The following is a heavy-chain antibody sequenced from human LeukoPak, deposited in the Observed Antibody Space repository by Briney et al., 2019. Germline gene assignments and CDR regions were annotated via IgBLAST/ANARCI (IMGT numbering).Heavy chain of an antibody. CDR2: IYSGGST. CDR3: ARVSSSGYYLLFDY. Sequence: PGGSLRLSCAASGFTVSSNYMSWVRQAPGKGLEWVSVIYSGGSTYYADSVKGRFTISRDNSKNTLYLQMNGLRAEDTAVYYCARVSSSGYYLLFDYWGQGTLVTVSS. D-gene: IGHD3-22*01. CDR1: GFTVSSNY. V-gene: IGHV3-66*01. J-gene: IGHJ4*02.